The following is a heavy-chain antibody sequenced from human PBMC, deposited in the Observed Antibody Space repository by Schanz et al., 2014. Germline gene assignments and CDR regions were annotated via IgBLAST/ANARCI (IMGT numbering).Heavy chain of an antibody. D-gene: IGHD3-22*01. Sequence: QVQLVESGGGLVKPGGSLRLSCAASGFTFSDYYMSWIRQAPGKGLEWVSYISSSGSYTNYADSVKGRFTTSRDNGKKSMYLQMNSLRAEDTAVYYCAGAFDSSGYYFDYWGQGTLVTVSS. CDR3: AGAFDSSGYYFDY. CDR2: ISSSGSYT. V-gene: IGHV3-11*05. J-gene: IGHJ4*02. CDR1: GFTFSDYY.